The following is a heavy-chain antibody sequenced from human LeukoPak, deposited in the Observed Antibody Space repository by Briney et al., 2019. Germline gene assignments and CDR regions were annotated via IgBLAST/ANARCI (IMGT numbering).Heavy chain of an antibody. J-gene: IGHJ3*02. D-gene: IGHD3-22*01. CDR3: ARPLIKYYYDGSGRDAFDI. CDR2: INPNSGGT. Sequence: ASVKVSCKASGYTFTGYYMHWVRQAPGQGLEWMGRINPNSGGTNYAQKFQGRVTMTRDTSISTAYMELSRLRSDDTAVYYCARPLIKYYYDGSGRDAFDIWGQGTMVTVSS. V-gene: IGHV1-2*06. CDR1: GYTFTGYY.